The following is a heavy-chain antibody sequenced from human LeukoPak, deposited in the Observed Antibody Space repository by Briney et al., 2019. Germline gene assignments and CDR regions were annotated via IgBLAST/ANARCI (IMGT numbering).Heavy chain of an antibody. CDR1: GGSISSGGYS. V-gene: IGHV4-30-2*01. J-gene: IGHJ4*02. D-gene: IGHD3-16*02. CDR2: IYHSGST. Sequence: SETLSLTCAVSGGSISSGGYSWSWIRQPPGKGLEWIGYIYHSGSTYYNPSLKSRVTISVDRSKNQFSLKLSSVAAADTAVYYCARGVRLGELSLPYFDYWGQGTLVTVSS. CDR3: ARGVRLGELSLPYFDY.